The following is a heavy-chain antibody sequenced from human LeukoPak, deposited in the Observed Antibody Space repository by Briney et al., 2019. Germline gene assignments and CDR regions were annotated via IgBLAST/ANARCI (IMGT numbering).Heavy chain of an antibody. J-gene: IGHJ5*02. V-gene: IGHV3-74*01. CDR2: ISKDGSTS. D-gene: IGHD3-22*01. Sequence: PGGSLRLSCEASGFTFSNDWMHWVRQAPGKGLVWVSVISKDGSTSIYADSERGRLTISRDYAKNTLYLQMNSLRVEDTSVYYCARDYYMGIVDQWGQGTRVTVSS. CDR3: ARDYYMGIVDQ. CDR1: GFTFSNDW.